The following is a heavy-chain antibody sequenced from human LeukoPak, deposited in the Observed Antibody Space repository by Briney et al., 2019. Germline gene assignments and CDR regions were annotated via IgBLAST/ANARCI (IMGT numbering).Heavy chain of an antibody. V-gene: IGHV1-69*04. CDR3: ASLDRIAAAGTLRFDT. D-gene: IGHD6-13*01. J-gene: IGHJ5*02. CDR1: GSTFSSYA. Sequence: HGASVKVSCKASGSTFSSYAISWVRQAPGQGLEWMGRIIPILGIANYAQKLQGRVTITADKSTSTAYMELSSLRSEDTAVYYCASLDRIAAAGTLRFDTWGQGTLVTVSS. CDR2: IIPILGIA.